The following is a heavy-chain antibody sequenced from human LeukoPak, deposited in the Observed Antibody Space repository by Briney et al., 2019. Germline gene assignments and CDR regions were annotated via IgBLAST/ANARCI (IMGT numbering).Heavy chain of an antibody. CDR3: AKNGDRGAYCSGGTCYPYYYYYMDV. CDR1: GLTFSSYG. D-gene: IGHD2-15*01. J-gene: IGHJ6*03. Sequence: GGSLRLSCAASGLTFSSYGMSWVRQAPGRGLEWVSAISTTGGTTYYADSVRGRFTISRDNSRNTLYLQMNSLRAEDTAIYYCAKNGDRGAYCSGGTCYPYYYYYMDVWGKGTTVTVSS. CDR2: ISTTGGTT. V-gene: IGHV3-23*01.